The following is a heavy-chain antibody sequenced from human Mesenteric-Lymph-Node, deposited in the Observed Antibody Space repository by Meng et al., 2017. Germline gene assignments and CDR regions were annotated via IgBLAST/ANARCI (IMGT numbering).Heavy chain of an antibody. CDR1: GGSISRGGYH. V-gene: IGHV4-30-4*01. J-gene: IGHJ4*02. CDR3: AREGRSHQVGVSVY. CDR2: IDNSGTT. D-gene: IGHD2-21*01. Sequence: QVHLQGPGPGLVKPSPTLSLTCTVSGGSISRGGYHWGWIRQPPGKGLEWIGYIDNIDNSGTTNYNPSLTSRLSISVDTSKNQFSLKLSSVTAADTAVYYCAREGRSHQVGVSVYWGQGNLVTVSS.